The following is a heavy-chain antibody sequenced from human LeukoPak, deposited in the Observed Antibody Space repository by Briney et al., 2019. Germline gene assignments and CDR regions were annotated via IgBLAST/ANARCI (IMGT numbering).Heavy chain of an antibody. Sequence: ASVKVSCKASGYRFTTYAMNLVRQAPGQGLEWMGWINTNTGNPTYAQGFTGRFVFSLDTSVSTAYLQISSLKAEDTAVYYCAKEGQYSSSWYLGYWGQGTLVTVSS. V-gene: IGHV7-4-1*02. CDR3: AKEGQYSSSWYLGY. CDR1: GYRFTTYA. D-gene: IGHD6-13*01. J-gene: IGHJ4*02. CDR2: INTNTGNP.